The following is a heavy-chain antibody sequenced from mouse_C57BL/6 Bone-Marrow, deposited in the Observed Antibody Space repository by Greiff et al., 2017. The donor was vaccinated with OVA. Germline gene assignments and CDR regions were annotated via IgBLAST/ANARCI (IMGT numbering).Heavy chain of an antibody. CDR1: GFSLTSYG. D-gene: IGHD1-1*01. V-gene: IGHV2-2*01. J-gene: IGHJ1*03. CDR2: IWSGGST. Sequence: QVQLKESGPGLVQPSQSLSITCTVSGFSLTSYGVHWVRQSPGKGLEWLGVIWSGGSTDYNAAFISRLSISKDNSKSQVFFKMNSLQADDTAIYYCAPHGSSPYWYFDVWGTGTTVTVSS. CDR3: APHGSSPYWYFDV.